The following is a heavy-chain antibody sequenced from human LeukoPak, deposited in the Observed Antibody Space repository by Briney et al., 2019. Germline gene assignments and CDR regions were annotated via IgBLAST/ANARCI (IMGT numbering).Heavy chain of an antibody. V-gene: IGHV1-18*01. CDR3: ARDAAGSPEVVPAAIPDGWFDP. Sequence: ASVKVSCKASGYTFTSYGISWVRQAPGQGLEWMGWISAYNGNTNYAQKLQGRVTMTTDTSTSTAYMELRSLRSDDTAVYYCARDAAGSPEVVPAAIPDGWFDPWGQGTLVTVSS. CDR2: ISAYNGNT. D-gene: IGHD2-2*02. CDR1: GYTFTSYG. J-gene: IGHJ5*02.